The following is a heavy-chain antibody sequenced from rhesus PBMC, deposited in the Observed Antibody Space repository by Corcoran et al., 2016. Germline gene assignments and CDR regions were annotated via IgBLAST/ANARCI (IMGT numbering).Heavy chain of an antibody. J-gene: IGHJ4*01. V-gene: IGHV4-76*01. CDR1: GYSISSGYA. CDR3: ARWNAVDTATSANDY. D-gene: IGHD5-12*01. Sequence: QVQLQESGPGVVKPSETLSLTCAVSGYSISSGYAWSWIRQPPGKGLGGIGFIYGSSGRTNYNPSLKNRVTISKDTSTHQFSLKLSSVTAADTAVYYCARWNAVDTATSANDYWGQGVLVTVSS. CDR2: IYGSSGRT.